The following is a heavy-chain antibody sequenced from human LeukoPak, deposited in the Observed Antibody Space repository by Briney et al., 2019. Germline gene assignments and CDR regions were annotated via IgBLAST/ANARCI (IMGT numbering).Heavy chain of an antibody. J-gene: IGHJ5*02. Sequence: SETLSLTCTVSGDSVSNGNYYWSWLRQPPGKALEWIGYIYYSGSTNYNPSLKSRVTISVDTSKDQFSLKLSSVTAADTAVYYCARESWYSSSYNWFDPWGQGTLVTVSS. CDR2: IYYSGST. CDR1: GDSVSNGNYY. V-gene: IGHV4-61*01. CDR3: ARESWYSSSYNWFDP. D-gene: IGHD6-6*01.